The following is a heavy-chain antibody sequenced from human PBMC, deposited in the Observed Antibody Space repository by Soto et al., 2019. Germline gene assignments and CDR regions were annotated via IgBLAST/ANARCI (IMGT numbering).Heavy chain of an antibody. CDR2: ISNDGSYK. CDR1: GFTFRTYG. D-gene: IGHD6-6*01. Sequence: QVQIVESGGGVVQPGRSLRLSCAASGFTFRTYGMHWVRQAPGKGLEWVAVISNDGSYKNYADSLKGRFTISRDNSKNTLYLQMNSLRPKDTAIYYCAKVVRADTTSSNFYYYTAMAVWGQGTTVTVSS. CDR3: AKVVRADTTSSNFYYYTAMAV. V-gene: IGHV3-30*18. J-gene: IGHJ6*02.